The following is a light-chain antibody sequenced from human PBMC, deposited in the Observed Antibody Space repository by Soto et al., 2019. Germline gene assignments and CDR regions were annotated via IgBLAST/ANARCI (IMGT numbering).Light chain of an antibody. CDR1: NIGSKS. V-gene: IGLV3-21*02. CDR3: QVWDNTNDVV. J-gene: IGLJ2*01. Sequence: SYVLNQPPSVSVAPGQTATISCGGNNIGSKSVHWYQQEPGQAPVLVVYDDSDRPSGIPERFSGSNSGHTATLTISRVEAGDEADYYCQVWDNTNDVVFGGGTKLTV. CDR2: DDS.